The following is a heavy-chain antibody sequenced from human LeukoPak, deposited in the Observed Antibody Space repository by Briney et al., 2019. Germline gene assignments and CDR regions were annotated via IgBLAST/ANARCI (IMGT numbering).Heavy chain of an antibody. J-gene: IGHJ4*02. CDR3: ARAIAAAHLFDY. D-gene: IGHD6-13*01. V-gene: IGHV3-30*04. Sequence: GGSLRLSCAASGFTFSSYAMHWVRQAPGKGREWVAVISYDGSNKYYADSVKGRFTISRDNSKNTLYLQMNSLRAEDTAVYYCARAIAAAHLFDYWGQGTLVTVSS. CDR2: ISYDGSNK. CDR1: GFTFSSYA.